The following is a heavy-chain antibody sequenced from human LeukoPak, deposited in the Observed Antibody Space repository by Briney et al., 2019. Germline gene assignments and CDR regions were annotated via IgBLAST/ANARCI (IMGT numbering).Heavy chain of an antibody. J-gene: IGHJ4*02. V-gene: IGHV3-23*01. Sequence: PGGSLTLTCAASGFTFSTYAMGWVRQAPGKGLEWVSTIGATTGNTYYADSVKGRFTISRDNSKNTMWLQMNSLRAEDTAIYYCANWGRYYFNYSGQAGVVAVSS. CDR1: GFTFSTYA. CDR3: ANWGRYYFNY. D-gene: IGHD7-27*01. CDR2: IGATTGNT.